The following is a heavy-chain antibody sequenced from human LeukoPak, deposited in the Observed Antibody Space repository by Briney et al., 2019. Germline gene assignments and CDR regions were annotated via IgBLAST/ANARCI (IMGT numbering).Heavy chain of an antibody. D-gene: IGHD3-22*01. J-gene: IGHJ4*02. CDR2: IYYIGST. CDR1: GGSISSYY. CDR3: ASLYDSSGYYLRAHGY. V-gene: IGHV4-59*12. Sequence: PSETLSLTCTVSGGSISSYYWSWIRQPPGKGLEWIGYIYYIGSTHYNPSLKSRVTISVDTSKTQFSLKLSSVTAADTAVYYCASLYDSSGYYLRAHGYWGQGTLVTVPS.